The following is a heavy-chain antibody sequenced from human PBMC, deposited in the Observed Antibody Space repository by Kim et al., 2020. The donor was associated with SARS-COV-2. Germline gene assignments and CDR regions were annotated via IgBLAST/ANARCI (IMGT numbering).Heavy chain of an antibody. CDR3: ARLNLPLWPDPFTIFGVVHWFDP. CDR2: IYYSGST. V-gene: IGHV4-31*03. J-gene: IGHJ5*02. D-gene: IGHD3-3*01. Sequence: SETLSLTCTVSGGSISSGGYYWSWIRQHPGKGLEWIGYIYYSGSTYYNPSLKSRVTISVDTSKNQFSLKLSSVTAADTAVYYCARLNLPLWPDPFTIFGVVHWFDPWGQGTLVPVPS. CDR1: GGSISSGGYY.